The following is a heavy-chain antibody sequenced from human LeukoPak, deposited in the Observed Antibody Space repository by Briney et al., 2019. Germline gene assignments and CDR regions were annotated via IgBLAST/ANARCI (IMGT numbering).Heavy chain of an antibody. CDR1: GYSFTSYW. Sequence: NPGDSLKISCKGSGYSFTSYWIGWVRQMPGKGLEWMGIIYPGDSDTRYSPSFQGQVTISADKSISTAYLQWSSLKASDTAMYYCARPALAYCGGDCYSSWFDPWGQGTLVTVSS. J-gene: IGHJ5*02. V-gene: IGHV5-51*01. D-gene: IGHD2-21*02. CDR3: ARPALAYCGGDCYSSWFDP. CDR2: IYPGDSDT.